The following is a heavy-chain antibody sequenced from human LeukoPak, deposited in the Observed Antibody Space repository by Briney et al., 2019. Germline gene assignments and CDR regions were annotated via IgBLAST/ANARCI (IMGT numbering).Heavy chain of an antibody. V-gene: IGHV4-30-4*01. J-gene: IGHJ4*02. D-gene: IGHD7-27*01. CDR1: GVSISSGDYY. CDR2: IYYSGST. CDR3: ARAGSGYYFDF. Sequence: ASETLSLTCTVSGVSISSGDYYWSWIRQPPGKGLEWIGYIYYSGSTYYDPSLKSRVTISVDTSKNQFSLKLSSVTAADTAVYYCARAGSGYYFDFWGQGTLVTVSS.